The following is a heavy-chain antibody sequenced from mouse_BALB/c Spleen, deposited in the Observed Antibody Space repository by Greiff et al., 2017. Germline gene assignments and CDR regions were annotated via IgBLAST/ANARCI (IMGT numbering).Heavy chain of an antibody. Sequence: QVQLQQSGAELAKPGASVTMSCKASGYTFTSYWMHWVKQRPGQGLEWIGYINPSTGYTEYNQKFKDKATLTADKSSSTAYMQLSSLTSEDSAVYYCARLYYDYDYAMDYWGQGTSVTVSS. D-gene: IGHD2-4*01. J-gene: IGHJ4*01. CDR2: INPSTGYT. V-gene: IGHV1-7*01. CDR3: ARLYYDYDYAMDY. CDR1: GYTFTSYW.